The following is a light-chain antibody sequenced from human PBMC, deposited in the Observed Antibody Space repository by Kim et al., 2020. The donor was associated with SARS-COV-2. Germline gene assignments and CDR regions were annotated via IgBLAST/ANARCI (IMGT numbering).Light chain of an antibody. Sequence: LSPGERATLSFSADQNVRDSLDWYQQRPGQAPRLLVFDTSNRATGIPARFSGGGFGTDFTLTISSLEPEDFAVYYCQHRSNWPFTFGGGTKVDIK. CDR1: QNVRDS. CDR3: QHRSNWPFT. V-gene: IGKV3-11*01. J-gene: IGKJ4*01. CDR2: DTS.